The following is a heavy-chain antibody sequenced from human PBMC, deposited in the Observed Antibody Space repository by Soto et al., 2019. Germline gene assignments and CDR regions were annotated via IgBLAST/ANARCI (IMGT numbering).Heavy chain of an antibody. CDR2: ISSSSSYI. D-gene: IGHD6-19*01. J-gene: IGHJ3*02. V-gene: IGHV3-21*01. CDR1: GFTFSSYS. Sequence: GGSLRLSCAASGFTFSSYSMNWVRQAPGKGLEWVSSISSSSSYIYYADSVKGRFTISRDNAKNSLYLQMNSLRAEDTAVYYCARDDRIAVAGIDAFDIWGQGTMVTVSS. CDR3: ARDDRIAVAGIDAFDI.